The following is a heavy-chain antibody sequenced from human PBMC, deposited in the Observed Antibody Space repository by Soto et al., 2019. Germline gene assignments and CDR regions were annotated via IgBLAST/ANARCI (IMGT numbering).Heavy chain of an antibody. D-gene: IGHD6-13*01. Sequence: SETLSLTCAVYGGSFSGYYWSWIRQPPGKGLEWIGEINHSGSTNYNPSLKSRVTISVDTSKNQFSLKLSSVTAADTAVYYCARAGYSSSWYLWFDPWGQGTLVTVS. CDR3: ARAGYSSSWYLWFDP. CDR1: GGSFSGYY. J-gene: IGHJ5*02. CDR2: INHSGST. V-gene: IGHV4-34*01.